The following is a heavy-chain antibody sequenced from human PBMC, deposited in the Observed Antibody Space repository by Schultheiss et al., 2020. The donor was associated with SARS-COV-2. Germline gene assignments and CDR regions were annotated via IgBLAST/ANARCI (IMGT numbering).Heavy chain of an antibody. CDR3: ASHSGSIEFPDY. V-gene: IGHV4-61*01. J-gene: IGHJ4*02. D-gene: IGHD3-10*01. Sequence: SQTLSLTCTVSGGSVSSGSYYWSWIRQPPGKGLEWIGEINHSGSTNYNPSLKSRVTISVDRSKNQFSLKLSSVTAADTAVYYCASHSGSIEFPDYWGQGTLVTVSS. CDR1: GGSVSSGSYY. CDR2: INHSGST.